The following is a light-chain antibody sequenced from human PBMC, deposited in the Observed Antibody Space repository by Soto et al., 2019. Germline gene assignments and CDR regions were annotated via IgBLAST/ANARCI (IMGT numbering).Light chain of an antibody. J-gene: IGKJ4*01. CDR2: ATS. V-gene: IGKV1-27*01. CDR3: QQYNSAPLT. Sequence: DVQMTQSPSSLSAFVGDRVTITCRASQGIAPYLAWFQQKPGKVPKLLIYATSTLQSRVPSRFSGSGFGTDFTLTISSLQTEDVATYYCQQYNSAPLTLGGGTKVEIK. CDR1: QGIAPY.